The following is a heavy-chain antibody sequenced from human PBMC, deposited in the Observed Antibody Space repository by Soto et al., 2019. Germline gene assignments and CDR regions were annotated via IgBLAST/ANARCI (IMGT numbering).Heavy chain of an antibody. CDR1: GFPFSDFL. CDR2: IEEDGSET. CDR3: ARSLDY. J-gene: IGHJ4*02. V-gene: IGHV3-7*01. Sequence: EVQLVESGGGSVQPGGSLRLSCTVSGFPFSDFLMSWVRQAPGKGLEWVATIEEDGSETYYVDSVKGRFTVSRDNTKSSLSLQMNSLRAEVTAVYYCARSLDYWGQGTLVTVSS.